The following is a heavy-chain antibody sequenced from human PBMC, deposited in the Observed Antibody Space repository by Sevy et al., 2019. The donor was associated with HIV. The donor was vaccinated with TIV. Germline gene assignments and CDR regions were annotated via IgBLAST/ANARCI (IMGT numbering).Heavy chain of an antibody. CDR2: INPNGETT. CDR1: GYTFTSYY. J-gene: IGHJ4*02. Sequence: ASVKVSCKASGYTFTSYYIHWVRQAPGQGLEWMGIINPNGETTNYAQKFQGRVTMTRDTSTSTVYMELSSLRSEDTAVYYCARDPASAYFLDYWGQGTLVTVSS. V-gene: IGHV1-46*01. D-gene: IGHD2-21*01. CDR3: ARDPASAYFLDY.